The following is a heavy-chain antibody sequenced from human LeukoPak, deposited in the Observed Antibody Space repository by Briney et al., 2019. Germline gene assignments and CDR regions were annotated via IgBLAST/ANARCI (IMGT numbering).Heavy chain of an antibody. V-gene: IGHV4-59*01. CDR1: GGSISSYY. CDR3: ARGLGYCSSTSCTQDWFDP. Sequence: PSETLSLTCTVSGGSISSYYWSWIRQPPGKGLEWIGYIYYSGSTNYNPSLKSRVTISVDTSKNQFSLKLSSVTAADTAVYYCARGLGYCSSTSCTQDWFDPWGQGTLVTVSS. CDR2: IYYSGST. D-gene: IGHD2-2*01. J-gene: IGHJ5*02.